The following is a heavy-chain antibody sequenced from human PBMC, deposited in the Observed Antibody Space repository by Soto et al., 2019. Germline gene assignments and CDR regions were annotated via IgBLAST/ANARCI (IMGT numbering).Heavy chain of an antibody. Sequence: EVQLLESGGGLVQPGGSLRLSCAASGFTFGNYAMSWVRQAPGKGLEWVSAISGSGATTHYADSVKGRFTTSRDNSKNTLYLQMNSLRAEDAAVYYCANQGYYGSGSYAWGALEYWGQGTLVTVSA. J-gene: IGHJ4*02. V-gene: IGHV3-23*01. D-gene: IGHD3-10*01. CDR3: ANQGYYGSGSYAWGALEY. CDR2: ISGSGATT. CDR1: GFTFGNYA.